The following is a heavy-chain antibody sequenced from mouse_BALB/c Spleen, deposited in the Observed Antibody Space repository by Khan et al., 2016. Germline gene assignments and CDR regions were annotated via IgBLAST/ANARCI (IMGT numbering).Heavy chain of an antibody. J-gene: IGHJ1*01. D-gene: IGHD1-1*01. V-gene: IGHV10-1*02. CDR3: VRQNLRWYFDV. Sequence: QLVESGGGLVQPKGSLKLSCAASGFTFNTYAMDWVRQAPGKGLEWVARIRTKSNNLSTYYADSVKDRFTISRDDSQSMLYLHMNNLKTEDTAMYYCVRQNLRWYFDVWGAGTTVTVSS. CDR2: IRTKSNNLST. CDR1: GFTFNTYA.